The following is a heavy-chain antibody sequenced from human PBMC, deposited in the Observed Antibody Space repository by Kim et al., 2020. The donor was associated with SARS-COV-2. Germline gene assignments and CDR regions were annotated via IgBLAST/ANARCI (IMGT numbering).Heavy chain of an antibody. Sequence: GGSLRLSCAASGFTFSRNNMNWVRQAPGKGLECVSSISSSSTYIYYADSVKGRFTISRDNAKNSLYLQMNSLRPEDTAVYYCVREPVRPLQWDYYYYGM. CDR3: VREPVRPLQWDYYYYGM. CDR2: ISSSSTYI. V-gene: IGHV3-21*06. CDR1: GFTFSRNN. J-gene: IGHJ6*01. D-gene: IGHD1-26*01.